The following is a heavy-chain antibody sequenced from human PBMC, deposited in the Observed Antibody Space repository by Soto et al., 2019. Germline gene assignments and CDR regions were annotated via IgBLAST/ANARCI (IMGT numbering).Heavy chain of an antibody. CDR3: GGEQVMSPATWVVDY. D-gene: IGHD2-8*01. CDR2: SYYRGIT. J-gene: IGHJ4*02. Sequence: SETLSLTCGVSGYYISNGYFWGWIRQPPGKGLEWIGSSYYRGITYYNPSLKSRVTVSVDTTKNQVSLKLSSVTAADTAVYYCGGEQVMSPATWVVDYWDQGTLDTVSS. V-gene: IGHV4-38-2*02. CDR1: GYYISNGYF.